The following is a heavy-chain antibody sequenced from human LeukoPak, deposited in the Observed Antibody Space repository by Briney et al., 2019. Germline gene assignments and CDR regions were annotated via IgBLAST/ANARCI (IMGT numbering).Heavy chain of an antibody. Sequence: SVKVSCKASGGTFSSYAISWVRQAPGQGLEWMGGIIPIFGTANYAQKFQGRVTITADESTSTAYMELSSLRSEDTAVYYCARSVGYCSSTSCYPDAFDIWGQGTMVTVSS. CDR3: ARSVGYCSSTSCYPDAFDI. CDR1: GGTFSSYA. V-gene: IGHV1-69*13. D-gene: IGHD2-2*01. CDR2: IIPIFGTA. J-gene: IGHJ3*02.